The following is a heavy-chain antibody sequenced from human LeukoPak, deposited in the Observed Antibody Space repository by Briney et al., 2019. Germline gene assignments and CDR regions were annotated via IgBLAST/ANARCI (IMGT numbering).Heavy chain of an antibody. Sequence: PGGSLRLSCAASGFTFSSYDMHWVRQAPGKGLEWVAFIRYDGTNKYYADSVQGRLIISRDNSKNTLYLQMNSLRAEDTAVYYCAKVRATAGYFDYWGQGTLVTVSS. V-gene: IGHV3-30*02. CDR1: GFTFSSYD. CDR2: IRYDGTNK. J-gene: IGHJ4*02. CDR3: AKVRATAGYFDY. D-gene: IGHD6-13*01.